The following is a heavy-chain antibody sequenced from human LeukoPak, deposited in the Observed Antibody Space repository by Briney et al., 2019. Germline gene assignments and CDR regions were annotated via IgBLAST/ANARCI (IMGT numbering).Heavy chain of an antibody. CDR2: IYYSGST. V-gene: IGHV4-31*03. D-gene: IGHD3-10*01. CDR3: ARDYYGSGSSFDY. J-gene: IGHJ4*02. CDR1: GGSISSGGYY. Sequence: SETLSLTCTVSGGSISSGGYYWRWIRQHPGKGLEWIGYIYYSGSTYYNPSLKSRVTISVDTSKNQFSLKLSSVTAADTAVYYCARDYYGSGSSFDYWGQGTLVTVSS.